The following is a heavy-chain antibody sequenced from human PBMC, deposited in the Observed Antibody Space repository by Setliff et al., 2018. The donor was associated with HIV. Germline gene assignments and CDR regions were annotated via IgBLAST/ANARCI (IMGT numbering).Heavy chain of an antibody. CDR2: INHSGST. CDR1: GGSFSDYY. V-gene: IGHV4-34*01. Sequence: SETLSLTCAVYGGSFSDYYWNWIRQPPGRGLEWIGEINHSGSTNYNPSLKSRVTISLDTSKNQFSLKLSSVTAADTAVYYCAKLTPFDYWGQGTLVTVSS. D-gene: IGHD7-27*01. CDR3: AKLTPFDY. J-gene: IGHJ4*02.